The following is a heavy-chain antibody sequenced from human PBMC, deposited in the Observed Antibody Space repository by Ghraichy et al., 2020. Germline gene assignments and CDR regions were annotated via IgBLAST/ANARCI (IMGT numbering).Heavy chain of an antibody. CDR2: IYYSGST. D-gene: IGHD3-22*01. V-gene: IGHV4-39*01. Sequence: SETLSLTCTVSGGSISSSSYNWGWIRQPPGKGLEWIGTIYYSGSTYYNPSLRSRVTISVDTSKNKFSLKLSSVTAADTAVYYCAKVSYYYDTSGYRGWFAPWGQRTLVTVSS. CDR1: GGSISSSSYN. J-gene: IGHJ5*02. CDR3: AKVSYYYDTSGYRGWFAP.